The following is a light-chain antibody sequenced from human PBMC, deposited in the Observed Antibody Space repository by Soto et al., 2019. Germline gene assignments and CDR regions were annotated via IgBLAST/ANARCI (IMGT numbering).Light chain of an antibody. Sequence: EILLTQSPGTLSLSPGERATLSCRASQSVSSYLVWYQRKPGQAPRLLIYDASNRATGIPARFSGSGSGTDFTLTISSLEPEDFAVYYCQQRSDWLTFGGGTKVDIK. CDR1: QSVSSY. CDR2: DAS. J-gene: IGKJ4*01. V-gene: IGKV3-11*01. CDR3: QQRSDWLT.